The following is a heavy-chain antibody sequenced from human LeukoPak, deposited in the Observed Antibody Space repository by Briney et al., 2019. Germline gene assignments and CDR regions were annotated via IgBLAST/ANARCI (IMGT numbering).Heavy chain of an antibody. CDR1: GFKFADAP. Sequence: PGGSLRLSCTASGFKFADAPMHWVRQPPGKGLEWIALITWDATDSYYADSVKGRFTISRDDSRDTLYLQMNSLRGEDTALYYCAKDVSFRRGHNFDASDIWGLGTMVTVSS. CDR2: ITWDATDS. CDR3: AKDVSFRRGHNFDASDI. J-gene: IGHJ3*02. V-gene: IGHV3-43*01. D-gene: IGHD5-24*01.